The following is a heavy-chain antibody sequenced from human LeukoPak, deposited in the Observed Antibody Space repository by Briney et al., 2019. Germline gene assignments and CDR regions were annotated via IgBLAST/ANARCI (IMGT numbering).Heavy chain of an antibody. D-gene: IGHD2/OR15-2a*01. J-gene: IGHJ4*02. Sequence: GGSLRLSCSASGFTFSSYAMSWVRQAPGKGLEWVSGISGSGGNTYYADSVKGRFTISKDNAKNTVYLQMNSLRAEDTAVYYCVSFYETYWGRGTLVTVSS. CDR2: ISGSGGNT. CDR3: VSFYETY. CDR1: GFTFSSYA. V-gene: IGHV3-23*01.